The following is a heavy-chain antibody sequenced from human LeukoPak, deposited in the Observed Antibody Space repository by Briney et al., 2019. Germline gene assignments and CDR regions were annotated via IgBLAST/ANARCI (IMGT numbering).Heavy chain of an antibody. V-gene: IGHV6-1*01. J-gene: IGHJ4*02. CDR2: TYYRSKWYN. CDR1: GDSVSSNSAA. CDR3: ASALRYSSGWALDY. Sequence: SQTLSLTCVISGDSVSSNSAAWNWIRQSPSRGLEWLGRTYYRSKWYNDYAVSVKSRITINPDTSKNQFSLQLNSVTPEDTAVYYCASALRYSSGWALDYWGQGTLVTVSS. D-gene: IGHD6-19*01.